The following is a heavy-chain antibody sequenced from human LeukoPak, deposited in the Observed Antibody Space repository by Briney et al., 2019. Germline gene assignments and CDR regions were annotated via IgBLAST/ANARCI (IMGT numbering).Heavy chain of an antibody. CDR3: ASQRDFSYYFYY. D-gene: IGHD3-3*01. J-gene: IGHJ4*02. V-gene: IGHV4-39*01. Sequence: PSETLSLTCTVSGGSISSSSYYWGWIRQPPGKGLEWIGRIYYSGSTYYNPSLKSRVTISVDTSKNQFSLKLSSVTAADTAVYYCASQRDFSYYFYYWGQGTLVTASS. CDR2: IYYSGST. CDR1: GGSISSSSYY.